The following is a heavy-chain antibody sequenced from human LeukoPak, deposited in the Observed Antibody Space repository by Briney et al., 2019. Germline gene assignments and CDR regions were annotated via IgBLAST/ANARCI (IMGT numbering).Heavy chain of an antibody. CDR2: ISFSGDNT. CDR3: ARDSGGTSLFDS. V-gene: IGHV3-23*01. CDR1: GFTFSNYG. Sequence: PGASLRLTCAGSGFTFSNYGLSWVRHAPGKGLEWVSTISFSGDNTHYADSVKGRFTISRDNFKNTVYLQMSSLRAEDAAIYYCARDSGGTSLFDSWGQGTLVTVAS. D-gene: IGHD4-23*01. J-gene: IGHJ4*02.